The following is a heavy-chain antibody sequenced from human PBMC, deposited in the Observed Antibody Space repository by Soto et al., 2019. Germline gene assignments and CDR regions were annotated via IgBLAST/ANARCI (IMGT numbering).Heavy chain of an antibody. CDR1: GFTFSSYA. D-gene: IGHD6-19*01. J-gene: IGHJ6*02. V-gene: IGHV3-23*01. CDR3: AKDRIAVAGTASYYYYGMDF. CDR2: ISGSGGST. Sequence: EVQLLASGGGLVQPGGSLRLSCAASGFTFSSYAMSWVRQAPGKGLEWVSAISGSGGSTYYADSVKGRFTISRDNSRNTLYLQMNTLRAEDTAVYYCAKDRIAVAGTASYYYYGMDFWGQGTTVTVSS.